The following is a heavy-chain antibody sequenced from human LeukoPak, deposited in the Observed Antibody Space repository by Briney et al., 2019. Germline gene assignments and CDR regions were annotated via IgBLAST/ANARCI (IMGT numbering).Heavy chain of an antibody. J-gene: IGHJ6*02. V-gene: IGHV3-30-3*01. CDR2: ISYDGSNK. Sequence: PGGSLRLSCAASGFTFSSYAMHWVRQAPGKGLEWVAVISYDGSNKYYADSVKGRFTISRDNSKNTLYLQMNSLRAEDTAVYYRARDRYDYGDPAYYYYGMDVWGQGTTVTVSS. CDR3: ARDRYDYGDPAYYYYGMDV. D-gene: IGHD4-17*01. CDR1: GFTFSSYA.